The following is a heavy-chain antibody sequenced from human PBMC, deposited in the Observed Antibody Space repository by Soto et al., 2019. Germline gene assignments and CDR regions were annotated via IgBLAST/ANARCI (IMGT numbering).Heavy chain of an antibody. CDR2: IYYSGST. J-gene: IGHJ4*02. CDR1: GVSISSYY. Sequence: PSETLSLTCTVSGVSISSYYWSWVRQPPGKGLEWIWCIYYSGSTNYNPSLKSRVTISVDTSKNQFSLKLSSVTAADTAVYYCARGELLVPYYFDYWGQGTLVTVSS. CDR3: ARGELLVPYYFDY. D-gene: IGHD1-26*01. V-gene: IGHV4-59*01.